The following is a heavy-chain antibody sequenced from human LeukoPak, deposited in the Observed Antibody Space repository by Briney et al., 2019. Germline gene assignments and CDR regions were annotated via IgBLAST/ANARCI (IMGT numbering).Heavy chain of an antibody. Sequence: GASVKVSCKASGGTFSSYAISWVRQAPGQGLEWMGRIIPILGIANYAQKFKGRVTITADKSTSTAYMELSSLRSEDTAVYYCARDSARYYYGSGSYSPWGQGTLVTVSS. D-gene: IGHD3-10*01. CDR1: GGTFSSYA. CDR2: IIPILGIA. V-gene: IGHV1-69*04. CDR3: ARDSARYYYGSGSYSP. J-gene: IGHJ5*02.